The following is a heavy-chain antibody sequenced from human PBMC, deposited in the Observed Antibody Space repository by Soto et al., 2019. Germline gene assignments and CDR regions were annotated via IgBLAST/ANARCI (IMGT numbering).Heavy chain of an antibody. CDR1: GGSIRSYY. CDR3: ARHHDY. Sequence: QVQLQESGPGLVKPSETLSLTCTVSGGSIRSYYWSWIRQPPGKGLEWIGYIYYSGSTNYNPSLKSRVTISVDTSKNQFSLKLSSVTAADTAVYYCARHHDYWGQGTLVTVSS. CDR2: IYYSGST. V-gene: IGHV4-59*08. J-gene: IGHJ4*02.